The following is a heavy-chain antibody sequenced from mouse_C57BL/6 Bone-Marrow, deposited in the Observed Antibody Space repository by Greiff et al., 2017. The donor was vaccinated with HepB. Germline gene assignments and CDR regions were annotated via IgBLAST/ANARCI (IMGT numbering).Heavy chain of an antibody. V-gene: IGHV5-17*01. CDR3: GGAPYYAMDY. CDR1: GFTFSDYG. CDR2: ISSGSSTI. J-gene: IGHJ4*01. Sequence: EVNVVESGGGLVKPGGSLKLSCAASGFTFSDYGMHWVRQAPAKGLEWVAYISSGSSTIYYADTVKGRFTISRDNAKNTLFLQMTSLRSEDTAMFYCGGAPYYAMDYWGQGTSVTVSS.